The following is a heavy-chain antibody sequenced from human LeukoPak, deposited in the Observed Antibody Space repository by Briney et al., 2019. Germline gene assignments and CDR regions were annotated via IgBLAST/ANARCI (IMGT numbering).Heavy chain of an antibody. CDR3: AKELAADGPPPVCGMDV. J-gene: IGHJ6*02. CDR2: VSHDGSNK. V-gene: IGHV3-30*18. CDR1: GFTFSSYG. Sequence: GGSLRLSCAASGFTFSSYGMHWVRQAPGKGLEWAAVVSHDGSNKYYADSVKGRFTISRDNSKNTLYLQMNSLRPEDTAVYYCAKELAADGPPPVCGMDVWGQGTTVTVSS. D-gene: IGHD6-13*01.